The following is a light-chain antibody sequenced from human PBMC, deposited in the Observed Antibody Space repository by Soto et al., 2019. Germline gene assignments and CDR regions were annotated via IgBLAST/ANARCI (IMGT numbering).Light chain of an antibody. CDR3: QSYDSSLTGVV. CDR1: SSNIGAGYD. Sequence: QSVLTQPPSVSGVPGQRVTISCTGSSSNIGAGYDVHWYQQLPGTAPKLLIYGNSNRPSGVPDRFSGSKSGTSASLAITGLQAEDEADYYCQSYDSSLTGVVFGGGTKPTVL. CDR2: GNS. V-gene: IGLV1-40*01. J-gene: IGLJ2*01.